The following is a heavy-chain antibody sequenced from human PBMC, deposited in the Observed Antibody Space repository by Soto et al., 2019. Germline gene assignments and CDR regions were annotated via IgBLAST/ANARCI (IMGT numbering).Heavy chain of an antibody. V-gene: IGHV3-23*01. CDR3: AKDITYVSSAYDS. D-gene: IGHD3-22*01. Sequence: EVQLLESGGGLVQPGGSLRLSCAASGFTFSRFGMSWVRQGPGKGLEWVSGISGGGHPTYYSESVKGRFTISRDSVKNPVYLQMNSLRPEDTAAYNCAKDITYVSSAYDSWGQGTLVTVSS. CDR2: ISGGGHPT. CDR1: GFTFSRFG. J-gene: IGHJ4*02.